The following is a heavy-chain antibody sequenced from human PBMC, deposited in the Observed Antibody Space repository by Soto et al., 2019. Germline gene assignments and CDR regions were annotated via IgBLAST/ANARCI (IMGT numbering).Heavy chain of an antibody. CDR3: ATQEVGGSYVYTFDP. D-gene: IGHD1-26*01. V-gene: IGHV4-39*02. Sequence: LLPLSVTCTVAGGTISSSSCYRGWKRQPPGKGLEWIGSIYYSGSTYYNPSLKSRVTISVDTSKNHFSLKLSSVTAADTAVYYCATQEVGGSYVYTFDPWGQGTLVTVS. J-gene: IGHJ5*02. CDR1: GGTISSSSCY. CDR2: IYYSGST.